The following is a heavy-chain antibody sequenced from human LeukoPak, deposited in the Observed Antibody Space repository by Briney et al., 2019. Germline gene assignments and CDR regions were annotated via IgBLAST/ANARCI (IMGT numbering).Heavy chain of an antibody. D-gene: IGHD3-22*01. Sequence: GASVKVSCKASGYTFTSYGISWVRQAPGQGLEWMGWISAYNGNTNYAQKLQGRVTMTTDTSTSTAYMELRSLRFDDTAVYYCARVVGGYYDSSGYYYWFDPWGQGTLVTVSS. CDR3: ARVVGGYYDSSGYYYWFDP. CDR2: ISAYNGNT. CDR1: GYTFTSYG. J-gene: IGHJ5*02. V-gene: IGHV1-18*01.